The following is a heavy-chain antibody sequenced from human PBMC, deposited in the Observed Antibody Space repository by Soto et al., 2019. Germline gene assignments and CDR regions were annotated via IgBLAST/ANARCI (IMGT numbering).Heavy chain of an antibody. V-gene: IGHV1-69*01. CDR1: GGTFSSYA. CDR3: ARVGVEMATMRPGYCYGMDV. CDR2: IIPIFGTA. Sequence: QVQLVQSGAEVKKPGSSVKVSCKASGGTFSSYAISWVRQAPGQGLEWMGGIIPIFGTANYAQKFQGRVTITADESTSTAYMELSSLRSEDTGVYYCARVGVEMATMRPGYCYGMDVWGQGTTVTVSS. J-gene: IGHJ6*02. D-gene: IGHD5-12*01.